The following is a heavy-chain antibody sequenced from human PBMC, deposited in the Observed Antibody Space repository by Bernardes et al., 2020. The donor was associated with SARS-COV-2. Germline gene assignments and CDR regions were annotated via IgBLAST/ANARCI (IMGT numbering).Heavy chain of an antibody. CDR3: AGYYYDSSGYYYGFDP. CDR2: IYYSGST. Sequence: SETLSLTCTVSGGSISSYYWSWIRQPPGKGLEWIGYIYYSGSTNYNPSLKSRVTISVDTSKNQFSLKLSSVTAADTAVYYCAGYYYDSSGYYYGFDPWGQGTLVTVYS. CDR1: GGSISSYY. D-gene: IGHD3-22*01. J-gene: IGHJ5*02. V-gene: IGHV4-59*01.